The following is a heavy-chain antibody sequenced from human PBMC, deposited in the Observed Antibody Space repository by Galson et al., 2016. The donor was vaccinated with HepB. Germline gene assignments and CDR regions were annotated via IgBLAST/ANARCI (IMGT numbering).Heavy chain of an antibody. Sequence: SLRLSCAASGFTFSTYDMHWVRQATRRGLEWVSAIGRGGADTYYSVSVKGRFTISRENAKNSLYLQMNSLRTEDTAVYYCAREKQTYGGHFLGELDYWGQGILVTVSS. D-gene: IGHD4-23*01. V-gene: IGHV3-13*01. J-gene: IGHJ4*02. CDR2: IGRGGADT. CDR1: GFTFSTYD. CDR3: AREKQTYGGHFLGELDY.